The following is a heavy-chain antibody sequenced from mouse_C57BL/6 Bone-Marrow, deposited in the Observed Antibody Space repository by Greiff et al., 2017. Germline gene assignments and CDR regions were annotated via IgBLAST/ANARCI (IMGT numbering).Heavy chain of an antibody. J-gene: IGHJ4*01. D-gene: IGHD1-1*01. CDR3: ASYPLYYYGSSYGYYAMDY. Sequence: EVQLQQSGPELVKPGASVKISCKASGYTFTDYYMNWVKPSHGKSLEWIGDINPNNGGTSYNQKFKGKATLTVDKSSSTAYMELRSLTSEDSAVYYCASYPLYYYGSSYGYYAMDYWGQGTSVTVSS. CDR1: GYTFTDYY. V-gene: IGHV1-26*01. CDR2: INPNNGGT.